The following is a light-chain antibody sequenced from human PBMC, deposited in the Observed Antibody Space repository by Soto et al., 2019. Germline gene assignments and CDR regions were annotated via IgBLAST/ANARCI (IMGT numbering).Light chain of an antibody. CDR2: DAS. CDR1: QSIGSR. CDR3: LQYSSYWT. Sequence: DIQMTQSPSTQSASVGDRVTITCRASQSIGSRLAWYQQKPGKAPKLLIYDASSLEGGVPSRFSGNTYGTEFTLTISRLQPGDFATYYCLQYSSYWTFGQGTKVEIK. J-gene: IGKJ1*01. V-gene: IGKV1-5*01.